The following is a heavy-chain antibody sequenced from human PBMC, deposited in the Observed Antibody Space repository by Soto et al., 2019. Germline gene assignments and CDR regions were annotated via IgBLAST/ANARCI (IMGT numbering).Heavy chain of an antibody. V-gene: IGHV3-30-3*01. CDR1: EFTISSYA. D-gene: IGHD6-19*01. CDR3: ARDAVAMDY. Sequence: SLILSCAASEFTISSYAMHWVRQAPGKGLEWVAVISYDGSSKYNTDSVKGPFTISRDNSKNTVYLQMHSLTVDDTAVYYCARDAVAMDYWGQGTLVTVSS. CDR2: ISYDGSSK. J-gene: IGHJ4*02.